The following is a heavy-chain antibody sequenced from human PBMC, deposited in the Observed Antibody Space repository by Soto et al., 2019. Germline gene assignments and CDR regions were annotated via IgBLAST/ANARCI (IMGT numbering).Heavy chain of an antibody. CDR3: ARVNSATGWKHFDH. V-gene: IGHV3-21*01. J-gene: IGHJ4*02. CDR2: ISATNTYI. D-gene: IGHD3-9*01. Sequence: GGSLRLSFAGSTFNFTHYTLSWVRQAPGKGLEWVSSISATNTYIFYADSVKGRFTISSDNAKKSVSLQMSSLRAEDTALYYCARVNSATGWKHFDHWRKGTLVGVSS. CDR1: TFNFTHYT.